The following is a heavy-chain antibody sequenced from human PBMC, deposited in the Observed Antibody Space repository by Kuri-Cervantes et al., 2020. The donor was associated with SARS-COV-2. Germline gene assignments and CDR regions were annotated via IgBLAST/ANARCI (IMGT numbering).Heavy chain of an antibody. Sequence: SGPTLVKPPQTLTLTCTFSGFSLSTSGVGVGWTRQPPGKALEWLALIYWDDDKRYSPSLKSRLTITKDTSKNQVVLTMTNMDPVDTATYYCARSLRYFDWSNNWFDPWGQGTLVTVSS. D-gene: IGHD3-9*01. V-gene: IGHV2-5*02. CDR1: GFSLSTSGVG. CDR2: IYWDDDK. J-gene: IGHJ5*02. CDR3: ARSLRYFDWSNNWFDP.